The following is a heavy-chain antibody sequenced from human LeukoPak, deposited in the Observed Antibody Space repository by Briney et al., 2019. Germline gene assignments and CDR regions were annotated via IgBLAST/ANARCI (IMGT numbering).Heavy chain of an antibody. CDR2: ISSSGSTI. Sequence: GGSLRLSCAASGFTFSSYEMNWVRQAPGKGLEWVSYISSSGSTIYYADSVKGRFTISRDNAKNTLYLQMNSLRAEDTAVYYCARVGYYGSGSYLRFDPWGQGTLVTVSS. V-gene: IGHV3-48*03. J-gene: IGHJ5*02. CDR3: ARVGYYGSGSYLRFDP. D-gene: IGHD3-10*01. CDR1: GFTFSSYE.